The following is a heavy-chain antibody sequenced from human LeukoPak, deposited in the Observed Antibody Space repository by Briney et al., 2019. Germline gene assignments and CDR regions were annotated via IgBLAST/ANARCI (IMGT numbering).Heavy chain of an antibody. J-gene: IGHJ4*02. V-gene: IGHV4-59*08. CDR3: ARQSYSNRGSGELLYYFDS. Sequence: SETLSLTCTVSGGSISSYYWSWIRQRPGEGLEWSGYIYYSGITNYNPSLKSRVTISVDTSKNQFSRKLSSVTGADTAGYYCARQSYSNRGSGELLYYFDSWGQGTLVTVSS. CDR2: IYYSGIT. CDR1: GGSISSYY. D-gene: IGHD3-10*01.